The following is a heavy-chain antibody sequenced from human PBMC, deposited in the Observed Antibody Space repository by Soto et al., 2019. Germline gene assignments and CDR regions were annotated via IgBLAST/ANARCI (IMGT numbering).Heavy chain of an antibody. J-gene: IGHJ5*02. V-gene: IGHV1-69*13. D-gene: IGHD6-19*01. Sequence: SVKVSCKASGDTFSSYGISWVRQAPGQGLEYMGGIIPKFGTTNYAQKFRGRVTITADESTRTAYMEVSSLRSEDTAVYYCAIASGRGWYNWLYPWGKGPLSTVSS. CDR2: IIPKFGTT. CDR3: AIASGRGWYNWLYP. CDR1: GDTFSSYG.